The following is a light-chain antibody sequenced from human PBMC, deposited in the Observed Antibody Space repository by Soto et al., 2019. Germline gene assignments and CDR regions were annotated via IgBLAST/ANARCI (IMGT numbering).Light chain of an antibody. CDR3: QQSYSTPYT. V-gene: IGKV1-39*01. J-gene: IGKJ2*01. CDR2: PIS. Sequence: IQMTQSPSSLSASVGDRVTITCRASQRIITYLNWYQQKPGKAPKLLISPISTLQRGVPSRFSGSGSGTDFTLTITGLPPEDFATYYCQQSYSTPYTFGQGTKLEIK. CDR1: QRIITY.